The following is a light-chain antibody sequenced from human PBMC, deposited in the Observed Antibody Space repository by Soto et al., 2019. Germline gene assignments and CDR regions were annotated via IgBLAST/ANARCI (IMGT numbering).Light chain of an antibody. J-gene: IGKJ3*01. Sequence: GDRVTVTCRASQSIGNFLNWYQQKPGKAPQLLIYAASSLQSGVPSRFSGSGSGTDFTLTISSLQPEDFATYYCQQSYRTPFTFGPGTKVDIK. CDR3: QQSYRTPFT. CDR2: AAS. V-gene: IGKV1-39*01. CDR1: QSIGNF.